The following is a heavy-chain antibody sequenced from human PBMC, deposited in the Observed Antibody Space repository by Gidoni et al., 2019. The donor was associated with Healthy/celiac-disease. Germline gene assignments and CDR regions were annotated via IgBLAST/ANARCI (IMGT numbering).Heavy chain of an antibody. CDR1: GSTFTSYG. CDR2: ISAYNGNT. CDR3: ARAARGAVAGIDY. V-gene: IGHV1-18*01. Sequence: QVQLLQSGAEVKKPASSVKVSCTASGSTFTSYGISWVRQAPGQGLEWMGGISAYNGNTNYEQKLQGRVTMTTDTATSKAYMELRSLRSDDTAVDYCARAARGAVAGIDYWGQGTLVTVSS. J-gene: IGHJ4*02. D-gene: IGHD6-19*01.